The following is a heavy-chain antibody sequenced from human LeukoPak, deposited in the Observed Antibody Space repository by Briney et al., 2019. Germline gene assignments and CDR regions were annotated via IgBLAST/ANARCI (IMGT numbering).Heavy chain of an antibody. CDR3: ARASSGWGFY. CDR1: GGSISSISYY. J-gene: IGHJ4*01. D-gene: IGHD6-19*01. CDR2: IYYSGST. Sequence: PSETLSLTCTVSGGSISSISYYWGWIRQPPGKGLEWIGSIYYSGSTYYNPSLKSRVTTSVDTSKNQFSLKLSSVSAADTAVYYCARASSGWGFYWXXGTLVTVSX. V-gene: IGHV4-39*07.